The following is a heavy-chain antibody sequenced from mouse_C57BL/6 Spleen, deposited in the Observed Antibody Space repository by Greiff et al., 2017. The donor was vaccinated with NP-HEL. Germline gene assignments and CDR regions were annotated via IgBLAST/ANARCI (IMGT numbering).Heavy chain of an antibody. CDR3: ARGNCDYDGDYFGY. Sequence: VQLQQPGAELVRPGSSVKLSCKASGYTFTSYWMHWVKQRPIQGLEWIGNIDPSDSETHYNQKFKDKATLTVDKSSSTAYMQLSSLTSEDSAVYYCARGNCDYDGDYFGYWGQGTTLTVSS. V-gene: IGHV1-52*01. CDR1: GYTFTSYW. J-gene: IGHJ2*01. CDR2: IDPSDSET. D-gene: IGHD2-4*01.